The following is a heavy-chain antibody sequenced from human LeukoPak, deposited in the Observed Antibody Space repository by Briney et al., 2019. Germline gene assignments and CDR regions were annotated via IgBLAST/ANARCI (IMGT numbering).Heavy chain of an antibody. J-gene: IGHJ6*02. CDR2: IWYDGSNK. D-gene: IGHD3-10*01. V-gene: IGHV3-33*01. CDR3: ARVWFGELLEDYYGMDV. CDR1: GFTFSSYG. Sequence: GGSLRLSCAASGFTFSSYGMHWVRQAPGKGLEWVAVIWYDGSNKYYADSVKGRFTISRDNSKSTLYLQMNSLRAEDTAVYYCARVWFGELLEDYYGMDVWGQGTTVTVSS.